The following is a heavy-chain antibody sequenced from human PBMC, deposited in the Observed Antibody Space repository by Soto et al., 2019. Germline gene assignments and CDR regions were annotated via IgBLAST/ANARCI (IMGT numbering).Heavy chain of an antibody. J-gene: IGHJ4*02. CDR3: ARSGSENDF. CDR2: IKEDGSEK. CDR1: GFTFSGYW. Sequence: EVQLMESGGGLVQPGGSLRLSCAASGFTFSGYWMSWVRQAPGKGLEWVANIKEDGSEKNYVDSVRGRFTISRDNAMNSLYLEMNSLRAEDTAVYYCARSGSENDFWGQGTLVTVSS. V-gene: IGHV3-7*03. D-gene: IGHD5-12*01.